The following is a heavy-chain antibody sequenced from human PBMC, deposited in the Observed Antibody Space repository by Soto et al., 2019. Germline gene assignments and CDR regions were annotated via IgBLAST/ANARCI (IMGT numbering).Heavy chain of an antibody. J-gene: IGHJ4*02. Sequence: GGSLRLFCAASGFTFSSYAMSWVRQAPGKGLEWVSDISGSGGSTYYADSVKGRFTISRDKSKNTLYLQMNSLRAEDTAVYYCAKDPAMVRGVVPPDYWGQGTLVTVSS. CDR1: GFTFSSYA. CDR3: AKDPAMVRGVVPPDY. CDR2: ISGSGGST. V-gene: IGHV3-23*01. D-gene: IGHD3-10*01.